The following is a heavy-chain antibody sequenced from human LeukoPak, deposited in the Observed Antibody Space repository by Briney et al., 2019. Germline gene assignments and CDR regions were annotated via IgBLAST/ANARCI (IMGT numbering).Heavy chain of an antibody. CDR2: IYYGGST. CDR3: ARSNYYDPGRYAEVDS. J-gene: IGHJ4*02. CDR1: GGPLSSYY. D-gene: IGHD3-10*01. Sequence: SETLSLTCSVSGGPLSSYYWSWIRQPPGKGLEWIGYIYYGGSTNYNPSLRSRVSISVDTSKAQFSLKLISMTAADTAVYYCARSNYYDPGRYAEVDSWGQGKLVIVSS. V-gene: IGHV4-59*01.